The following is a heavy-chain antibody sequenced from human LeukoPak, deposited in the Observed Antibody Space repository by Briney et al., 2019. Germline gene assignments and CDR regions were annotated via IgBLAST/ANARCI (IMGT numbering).Heavy chain of an antibody. CDR1: GFTFSSYA. V-gene: IGHV3-23*01. CDR2: ISGSGGST. Sequence: GGSLRLSCAASGFTFSSYAMSWVRQAPGKGLEWVSAISGSGGSTYYADSVKGRFTISRDNSKNTLYLQMNSLKTEDTAVYYCTSYLDLGYCSGGSCPSIWGQGTMVTVSS. D-gene: IGHD2-15*01. CDR3: TSYLDLGYCSGGSCPSI. J-gene: IGHJ3*02.